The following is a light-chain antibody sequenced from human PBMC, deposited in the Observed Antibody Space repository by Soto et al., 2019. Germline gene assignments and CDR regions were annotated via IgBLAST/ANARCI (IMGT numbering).Light chain of an antibody. J-gene: IGLJ3*02. V-gene: IGLV2-14*01. Sequence: QSALTQPASVSGSPEQSITISCTGTTSDVGGYNYVSWYQHRPGKARKLMIYEISNRPSGVSNRFSGSKSGNTASLTISGIQAEDEADYSCSSYTSSSTLVFGGGTKLTVL. CDR2: EIS. CDR1: TSDVGGYNY. CDR3: SSYTSSSTLV.